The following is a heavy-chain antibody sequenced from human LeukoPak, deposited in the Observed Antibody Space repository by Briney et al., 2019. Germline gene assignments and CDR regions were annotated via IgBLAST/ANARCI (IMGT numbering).Heavy chain of an antibody. CDR1: GGTFSSYA. CDR3: ARSVENYYGSGSYNY. D-gene: IGHD3-10*01. J-gene: IGHJ4*02. V-gene: IGHV1-69*06. CDR2: IIPIFGTA. Sequence: GASVKVSCKASGGTFSSYAISWVRQAPGQGLEWMGGIIPIFGTANYAQKFQGRVTITADKSTSTAYMELSSLRSEDTAVYYCARSVENYYGSGSYNYWGQGTLVTVSS.